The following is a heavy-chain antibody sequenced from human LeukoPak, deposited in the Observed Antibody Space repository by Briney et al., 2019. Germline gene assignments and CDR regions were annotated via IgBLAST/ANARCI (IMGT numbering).Heavy chain of an antibody. D-gene: IGHD3-22*01. CDR2: IYYSGST. V-gene: IGHV4-59*08. CDR1: GGSISSYY. CDR3: ARGDSAYDSSGPHLDWFDP. Sequence: PSETLSLTCTVSGGSISSYYWSWTRQPPGKGLEWIGYIYYSGSTNYNPSLKSRVTISVDTSKNQFSLKLSSVTAADTAVYYCARGDSAYDSSGPHLDWFDPWGQGTLVTVSS. J-gene: IGHJ5*02.